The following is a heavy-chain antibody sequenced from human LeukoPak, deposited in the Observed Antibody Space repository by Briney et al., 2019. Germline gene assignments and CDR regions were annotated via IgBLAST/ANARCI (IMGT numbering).Heavy chain of an antibody. CDR1: GFTFSTYT. V-gene: IGHV3-48*04. CDR2: ISSSSGAI. Sequence: PGGSLRLSCAASGFTFSTYTMNWVRQAPGKGLEWVSYISSSSGAIYYADSVKGRFTMSRDNAKNSLYLQMNSLRAEDTAVYYCARLRYYAMDVWGQGTTVTVSS. CDR3: ARLRYYAMDV. J-gene: IGHJ6*02.